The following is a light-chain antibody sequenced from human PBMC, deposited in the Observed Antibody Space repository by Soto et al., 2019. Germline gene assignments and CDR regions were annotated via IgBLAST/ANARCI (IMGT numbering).Light chain of an antibody. CDR1: SSNIGNNY. J-gene: IGLJ1*01. V-gene: IGLV1-51*01. CDR2: DNN. Sequence: QSVLTQPPSVSAAPGQKVTISCSGSSSNIGNNYVSWYQQLPGTAPKLLIYDNNKRPSGIPDRFSGSKSGTSATLGITGLQTGGEADYYRGTWDSSLSAYVFGTGTKLTVL. CDR3: GTWDSSLSAYV.